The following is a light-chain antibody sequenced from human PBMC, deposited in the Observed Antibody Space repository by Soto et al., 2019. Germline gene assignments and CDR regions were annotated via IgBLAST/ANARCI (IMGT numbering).Light chain of an antibody. CDR2: EVS. CDR3: SSYTSSSPLYV. V-gene: IGLV2-14*01. CDR1: SSDVGGYNY. Sequence: QSALTQPASVSGSPGQSITISCTGTSSDVGGYNYVAWYQQNPGKAPKLMIYEVSNRPSGVSNRFSGYKSGNTASLTSSGLQAEDEADYDCSSYTSSSPLYVFGTGTNLTVL. J-gene: IGLJ1*01.